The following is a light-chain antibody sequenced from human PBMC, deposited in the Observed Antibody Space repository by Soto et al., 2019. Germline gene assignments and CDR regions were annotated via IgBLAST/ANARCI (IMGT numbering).Light chain of an antibody. CDR2: GAS. CDR1: QSFSSSY. CDR3: QQYDTSPWT. Sequence: EIVLTQSPGTLSLSTGERDTLSCRASQSFSSSYLAWYQQKPGQAPRLLIYGASSRATGVPDRFSGSGSGTDFTLTISRLEPEDFAVYHCQQYDTSPWTFGQGTKVDNK. V-gene: IGKV3-20*01. J-gene: IGKJ1*01.